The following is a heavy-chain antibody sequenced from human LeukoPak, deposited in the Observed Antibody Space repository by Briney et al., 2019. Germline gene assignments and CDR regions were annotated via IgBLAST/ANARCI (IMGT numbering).Heavy chain of an antibody. CDR1: GGSISSSSYY. Sequence: SETLSLTCTVSGGSISSSSYYWGWIRQPPGKGLEWIGSIYYSGSTYYNPSLKSRVTISVDTSKNQFSLKLSSVTAADTAVYYCARHLGYCSSTSCLNWFDPWGQGTLVTVSS. V-gene: IGHV4-39*01. CDR3: ARHLGYCSSTSCLNWFDP. CDR2: IYYSGST. D-gene: IGHD2-2*01. J-gene: IGHJ5*02.